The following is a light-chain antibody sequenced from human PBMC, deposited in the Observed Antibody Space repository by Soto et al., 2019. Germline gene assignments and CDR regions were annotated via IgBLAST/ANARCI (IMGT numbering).Light chain of an antibody. CDR1: QTISNS. Sequence: EIVWTQSPATLSLSPGERAPRCCRASQTISNSLAWYQQKPGQTPSLLISGASNRASGIPARYSGSGSGTVLTLPISRLEPEDFVVYYCEQRSDWPPAFGPGTKVDIK. CDR3: EQRSDWPPA. V-gene: IGKV3-11*01. CDR2: GAS. J-gene: IGKJ3*01.